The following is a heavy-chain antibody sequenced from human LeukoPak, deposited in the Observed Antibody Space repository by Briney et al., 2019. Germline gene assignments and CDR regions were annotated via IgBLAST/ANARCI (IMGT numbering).Heavy chain of an antibody. CDR1: GYTLTELS. D-gene: IGHD1-26*01. Sequence: ASVKVSCKVSGYTLTELSVHWVRQAPGQGLEWMGWINPNSGGTNYAQKFQGRVTMTRDTSISTAYMDLSRLRSDDTAVYYCARGSIVGATFDYFDYWGQGTLVTVSS. CDR2: INPNSGGT. J-gene: IGHJ4*02. V-gene: IGHV1-2*02. CDR3: ARGSIVGATFDYFDY.